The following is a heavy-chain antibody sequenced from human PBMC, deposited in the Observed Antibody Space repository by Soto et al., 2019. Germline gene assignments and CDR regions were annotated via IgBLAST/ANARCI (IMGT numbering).Heavy chain of an antibody. CDR1: GGSIRSGVYS. CDR2: IYHSGST. V-gene: IGHV4-30-2*01. J-gene: IGHJ6*01. CDR3: ARVSAYYYYGMDV. Sequence: PSETQSLTCAVCGGSIRSGVYSWTWIRQPPGKGLEWIGYIYHSGSTNYNPSLKSRVTISVDKSKNQFSLKLSSVTAADTAVYYCARVSAYYYYGMDVRGQGTTVT. D-gene: IGHD1-20*01.